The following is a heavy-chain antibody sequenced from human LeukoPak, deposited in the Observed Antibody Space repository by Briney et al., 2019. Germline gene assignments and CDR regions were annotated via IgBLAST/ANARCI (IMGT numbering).Heavy chain of an antibody. V-gene: IGHV1-3*01. CDR2: MNAGNGNT. CDR1: GYIFTDYA. Sequence: ASVKVACKASGYIFTDYAIHWLRQAPGQRPEWMGWMNAGNGNTKYSQKFQGRITLIRDTSAATAYMELSSLRHDDLAVYYCARGRGTSGTNRDFYYYYYMDVWGKGTTVTVSS. CDR3: ARGRGTSGTNRDFYYYYYMDV. J-gene: IGHJ6*03. D-gene: IGHD2-2*01.